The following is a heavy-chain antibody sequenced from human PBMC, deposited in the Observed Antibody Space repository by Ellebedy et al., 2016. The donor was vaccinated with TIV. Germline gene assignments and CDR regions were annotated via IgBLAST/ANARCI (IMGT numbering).Heavy chain of an antibody. CDR1: GYTFTSYG. CDR3: ARDSSIAAPAGFDP. J-gene: IGHJ5*02. V-gene: IGHV1-18*01. D-gene: IGHD6-6*01. Sequence: AASVKVTCKASGYTFTSYGISWVRQAPGQGLEWMGWISGYNGNTNYAQKLQGRVTMTTDTSTSTAYMELRSLRSDDTAVYYCARDSSIAAPAGFDPWGQGTLVTVSS. CDR2: ISGYNGNT.